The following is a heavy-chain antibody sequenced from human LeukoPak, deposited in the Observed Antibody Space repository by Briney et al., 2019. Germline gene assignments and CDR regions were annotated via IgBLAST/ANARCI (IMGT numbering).Heavy chain of an antibody. CDR2: INPSGGST. CDR3: ATVLFAYSGSYWAPVY. Sequence: GASVKVSCKASGYTFTSYYMHWVRQAPGQGLEWMGIINPSGGSTSYAQKFQGRVTMTEDTSTDTAYMELSSLRSEDTAVYYCATVLFAYSGSYWAPVYWGQGTLVTVSS. J-gene: IGHJ4*02. D-gene: IGHD1-26*01. CDR1: GYTFTSYY. V-gene: IGHV1-46*01.